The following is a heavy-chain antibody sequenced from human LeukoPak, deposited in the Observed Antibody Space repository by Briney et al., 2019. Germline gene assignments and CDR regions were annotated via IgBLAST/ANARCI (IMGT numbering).Heavy chain of an antibody. CDR1: GGSLNSGSYF. V-gene: IGHV4-61*02. CDR3: ARDKVAMATNYYFDY. D-gene: IGHD5-24*01. J-gene: IGHJ4*02. Sequence: SQTLSLTCTVSGGSLNSGSYFWSWIRQPAGKGLEWVGRIYTSGRTNYNPSLKSRVTISLDTSKNQFSLKLSSVTAADTGVYYCARDKVAMATNYYFDYWGQGTLVTVSS. CDR2: IYTSGRT.